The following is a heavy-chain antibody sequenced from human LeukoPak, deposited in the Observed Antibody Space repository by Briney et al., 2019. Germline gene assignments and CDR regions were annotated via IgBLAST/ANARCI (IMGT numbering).Heavy chain of an antibody. Sequence: GGSLRLSCAASGFAFRSYWMIWVRQAPGKGLEWVANIKEDGSEKNYVDSVKGRFTISRDNAKNSLYLQMNSLRAEDTAVYYCARGTPWFDPWGQGTLVTVSS. J-gene: IGHJ5*02. CDR1: GFAFRSYW. CDR2: IKEDGSEK. V-gene: IGHV3-7*01. CDR3: ARGTPWFDP.